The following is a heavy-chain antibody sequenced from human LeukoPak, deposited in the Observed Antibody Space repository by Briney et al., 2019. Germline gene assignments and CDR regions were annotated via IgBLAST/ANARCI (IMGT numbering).Heavy chain of an antibody. CDR3: ARCFYGSGRYYYYMDV. D-gene: IGHD3-10*01. CDR2: INHSGST. CDR1: GGSFSGYC. Sequence: SETLSLTCAVYGGSFSGYCWSWIRQPPGKGLEWIGEINHSGSTNYNPSLKSRVTISVDTSKNQFSLKLSSVTAADTAVYYCARCFYGSGRYYYYMDVWGKGTTVTVSS. V-gene: IGHV4-34*01. J-gene: IGHJ6*03.